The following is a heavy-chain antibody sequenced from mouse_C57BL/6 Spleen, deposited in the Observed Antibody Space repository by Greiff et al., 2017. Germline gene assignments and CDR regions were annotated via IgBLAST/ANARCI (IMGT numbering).Heavy chain of an antibody. CDR1: GYSITSGYY. V-gene: IGHV3-6*01. CDR3: AREEPHYYAMDY. CDR2: ISYDGSN. J-gene: IGHJ4*01. Sequence: ESGPGLVKPSQSLSLTCSVTGYSITSGYYWNWIRQFPGNKLEWMGYISYDGSNNYNPSLKNRISITRDTSKNQFFLKLNSVTTEDTATYYCAREEPHYYAMDYWGQGTSVTVSS. D-gene: IGHD6-1*01.